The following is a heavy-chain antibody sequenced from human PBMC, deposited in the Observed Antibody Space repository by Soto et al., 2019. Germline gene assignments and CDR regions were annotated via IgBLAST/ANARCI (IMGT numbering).Heavy chain of an antibody. CDR2: LIPILGTT. CDR1: GGTFSSDA. D-gene: IGHD6-19*01. V-gene: IGHV1-69*13. J-gene: IGHJ4*02. CDR3: ARASGYVSGWYHDY. Sequence: SLKVSCNASGGTFSSDAVSWVRQAPGQGLEWMGGLIPILGTTHYAQKFQGRVTITADESTNTAYMELSSLRSDDTAVYYCARASGYVSGWYHDYWGQGTRVTVSS.